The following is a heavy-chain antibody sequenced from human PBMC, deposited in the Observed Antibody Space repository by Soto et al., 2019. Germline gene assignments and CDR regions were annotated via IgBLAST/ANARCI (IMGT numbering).Heavy chain of an antibody. CDR3: ASLRSGYDSGCSGGSCYSLDY. CDR1: GYTFTGYY. J-gene: IGHJ4*02. CDR2: INPNSGGT. D-gene: IGHD2-15*01. Sequence: QVQLVQSGAEVKKPGASVKVSCKASGYTFTGYYMHWVRQAPGQGLEWMGWINPNSGGTNYAQKFQGRVTMTRDTSISTAYMELSRLRSDDTAVYYCASLRSGYDSGCSGGSCYSLDYWGQGTLVTVSS. V-gene: IGHV1-2*02.